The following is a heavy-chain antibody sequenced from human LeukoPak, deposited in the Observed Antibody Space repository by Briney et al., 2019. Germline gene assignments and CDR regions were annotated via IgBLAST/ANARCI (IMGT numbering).Heavy chain of an antibody. D-gene: IGHD1-1*01. Sequence: SETLSLTCTVSGGSISSGSYYWSWIRQPAGKGLEWIGRIYTSGSTNYNPSLKSRVTISVDTSKNQFSLKLSSVTAADTAVYYCARDRGAGTNRYWNAYFDYWGQGTLGTVSA. V-gene: IGHV4-61*02. J-gene: IGHJ4*02. CDR3: ARDRGAGTNRYWNAYFDY. CDR2: IYTSGST. CDR1: GGSISSGSYY.